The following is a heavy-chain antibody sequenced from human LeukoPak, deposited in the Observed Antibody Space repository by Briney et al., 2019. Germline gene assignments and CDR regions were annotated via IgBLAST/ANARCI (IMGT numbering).Heavy chain of an antibody. J-gene: IGHJ4*02. CDR3: ARRSQTTAGRGIDY. CDR2: MSNSGST. Sequence: SETLSLTCTVSGGSISSNHYYWAWIRQPPGKGLEWIGTMSNSGSTYYNPSLKSRVTISGDTSKNQFSLKLSSVTAADTAVFYCARRSQTTAGRGIDYWGQGTLVTVSS. CDR1: GGSISSNHYY. V-gene: IGHV4-39*01. D-gene: IGHD6-13*01.